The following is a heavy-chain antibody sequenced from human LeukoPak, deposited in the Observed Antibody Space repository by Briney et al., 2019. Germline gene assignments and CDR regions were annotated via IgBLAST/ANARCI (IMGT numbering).Heavy chain of an antibody. V-gene: IGHV4-39*07. D-gene: IGHD2-2*01. CDR2: INHSGST. CDR1: GGSISSTTYY. Sequence: SETLSLTCTVSGGSISSTTYYWGWIRRPPGKGLEWIGEINHSGSTNYNPSLKSRVTISVDTSKNQFSLKLSSVTAADTAVYYCARGAPVPAAMRWFDPWGQGTLVTVSS. CDR3: ARGAPVPAAMRWFDP. J-gene: IGHJ5*02.